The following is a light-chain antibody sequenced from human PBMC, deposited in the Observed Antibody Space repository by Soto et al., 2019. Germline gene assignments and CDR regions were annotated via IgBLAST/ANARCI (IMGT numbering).Light chain of an antibody. Sequence: ETVLTQSPARLSLSPGERATLSCRASQSINTYLAWYQQKPGQAHRLXIYGASTRATGIPARFSGSGSGTEFTLTIASLQSEDSGVYYCQRFNRWPLSFGGGTKVDIK. J-gene: IGKJ4*01. CDR3: QRFNRWPLS. CDR1: QSINTY. CDR2: GAS. V-gene: IGKV3-15*01.